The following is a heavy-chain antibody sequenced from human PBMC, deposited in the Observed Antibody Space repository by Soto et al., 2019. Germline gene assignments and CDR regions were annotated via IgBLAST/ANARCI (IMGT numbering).Heavy chain of an antibody. Sequence: GESLKISCKGSGYSFTSYWISWVRQMPGKGLEWMGRIDPSDSYTNYSPSFQGHVTISADKSISTAYLQWSSLKASDTALYYCAIGAVVVFTRALDCWGQGTLVTVSS. V-gene: IGHV5-10-1*01. CDR1: GYSFTSYW. D-gene: IGHD2-21*01. CDR2: IDPSDSYT. CDR3: AIGAVVVFTRALDC. J-gene: IGHJ4*02.